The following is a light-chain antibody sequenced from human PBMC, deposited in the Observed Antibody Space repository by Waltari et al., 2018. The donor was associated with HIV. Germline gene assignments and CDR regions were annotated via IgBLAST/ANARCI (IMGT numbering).Light chain of an antibody. V-gene: IGLV2-14*03. CDR3: SSYTSSSTLDV. Sequence: QSALTQPASVSGSPGQSLTISCTGTSSDVGGYNYVSWYQQHPGKAPKPMIYDVRNRPSGVSNRFSGSKSGNTASLTISGLQAEDEADYYCSSYTSSSTLDVFGTGTKVTVL. CDR1: SSDVGGYNY. CDR2: DVR. J-gene: IGLJ1*01.